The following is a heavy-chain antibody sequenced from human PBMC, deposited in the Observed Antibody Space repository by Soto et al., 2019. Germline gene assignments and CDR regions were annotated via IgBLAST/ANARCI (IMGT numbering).Heavy chain of an antibody. CDR2: ISGSGGGT. CDR3: AHRTGFDY. Sequence: GGSLRLSCAVSGYTFSSFDMSWVRQAPGKGLEWVSTISGSGGGTNYADSVKGRFTISRDISTYMVYLQMNGLRAEDTAVYYCAHRTGFDYWGQGALVTVSS. J-gene: IGHJ4*02. CDR1: GYTFSSFD. V-gene: IGHV3-23*01.